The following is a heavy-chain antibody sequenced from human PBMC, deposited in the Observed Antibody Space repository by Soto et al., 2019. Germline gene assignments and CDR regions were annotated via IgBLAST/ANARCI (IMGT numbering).Heavy chain of an antibody. D-gene: IGHD3-22*01. Sequence: GSGPTLVNPTQTLTLTCTFSGFSLSTSGVGVGWIRQPPGKALEWLALIYWDDDKRYSPSLKSRLTITKDTSKNQVVLTMTNMDPVDTATYYCAHSLIGYYYDSSGSNWFDPRGQGALVTVSS. J-gene: IGHJ5*02. V-gene: IGHV2-5*02. CDR2: IYWDDDK. CDR1: GFSLSTSGVG. CDR3: AHSLIGYYYDSSGSNWFDP.